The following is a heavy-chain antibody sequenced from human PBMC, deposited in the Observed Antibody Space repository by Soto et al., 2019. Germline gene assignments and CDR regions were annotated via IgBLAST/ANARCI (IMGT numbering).Heavy chain of an antibody. V-gene: IGHV4-59*01. CDR1: GGSISSYY. D-gene: IGHD3-22*01. Sequence: SETLSLTCTVSGGSISSYYWSWIRQPPGKGLEWIGYIYYSGSTNYNPSLKSRVTISVDTSKNQFSLKLSSVTAADTAVYYCARDYFDSSDYTTNWFDPWGQGALVTVSS. J-gene: IGHJ5*02. CDR2: IYYSGST. CDR3: ARDYFDSSDYTTNWFDP.